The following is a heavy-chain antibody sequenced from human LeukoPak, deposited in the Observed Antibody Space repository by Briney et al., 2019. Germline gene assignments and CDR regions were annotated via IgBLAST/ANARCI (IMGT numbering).Heavy chain of an antibody. CDR3: ARHTEDYGGNSGPRIDY. D-gene: IGHD4-23*01. J-gene: IGHJ4*02. CDR1: GGSISSYY. V-gene: IGHV4-59*08. Sequence: PSETLSLTCTVSGGSISSYYWSWIRQPPGKGLEWIGYIYYSGSTNYNPSLKSRVTISVDTSKNQFSLKLSSVTAADTAVYYCARHTEDYGGNSGPRIDYWGQGTLVTVSS. CDR2: IYYSGST.